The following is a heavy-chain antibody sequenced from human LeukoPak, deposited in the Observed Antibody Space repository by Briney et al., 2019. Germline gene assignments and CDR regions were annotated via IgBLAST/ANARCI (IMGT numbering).Heavy chain of an antibody. CDR1: GFTFSSYW. J-gene: IGHJ4*02. CDR2: IKQDGSDK. V-gene: IGHV3-7*01. CDR3: ARAEVGATTLPFDY. Sequence: GGSLRLSCAASGFTFSSYWMSWVRQAPGQGLERVANIKQDGSDKNYVDSVKGRFTISRDNAKNSLYLQMNNLRAEDTAVYYCARAEVGATTLPFDYWGQGTLVTVSS. D-gene: IGHD1-26*01.